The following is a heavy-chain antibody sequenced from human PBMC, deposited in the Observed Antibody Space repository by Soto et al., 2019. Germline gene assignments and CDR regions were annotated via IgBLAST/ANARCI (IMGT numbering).Heavy chain of an antibody. CDR1: GFTFSDYY. CDR2: ISSSGSTI. V-gene: IGHV3-11*01. CDR3: ARDKLWSPHRVAFDI. Sequence: PGGSLRLSCAASGFTFSDYYMSWIRQAPGKGLEWVSYISSSGSTIYYADSVKGRFTISRDNAKNSLYLQMNSLRAEDTAVYYCARDKLWSPHRVAFDIWGQGTMVTVSS. J-gene: IGHJ3*02. D-gene: IGHD5-18*01.